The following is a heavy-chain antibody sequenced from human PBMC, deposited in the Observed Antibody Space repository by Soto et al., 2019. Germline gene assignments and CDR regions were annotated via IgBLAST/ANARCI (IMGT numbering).Heavy chain of an antibody. CDR2: IYYSGST. J-gene: IGHJ4*02. CDR3: ARDNYDILTGVRSLDY. CDR1: GGSISSYY. V-gene: IGHV4-59*01. Sequence: QVQLQESGPGLVKPSETLSLTCTVSGGSISSYYWSWIRQPPGKGLEWIGYIYYSGSTNYNPSLKSRVNISVDTSKNQFSLKLSSVTAADTAVYYCARDNYDILTGVRSLDYWGQGTLVTVSS. D-gene: IGHD3-9*01.